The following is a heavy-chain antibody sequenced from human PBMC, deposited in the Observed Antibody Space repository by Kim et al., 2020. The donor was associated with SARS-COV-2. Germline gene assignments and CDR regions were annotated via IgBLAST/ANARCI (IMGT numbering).Heavy chain of an antibody. D-gene: IGHD6-19*01. Sequence: GGSLRLSCAASGFTFSGSAVHWVRQASGKGLEWVGRIRSKADTYPPAFAASVKGRFTISRDDSKNTAYLQMNSLKSEDTAVYFCALTMAGTDYFDSWGQG. J-gene: IGHJ4*02. CDR3: ALTMAGTDYFDS. V-gene: IGHV3-73*01. CDR2: IRSKADTYPP. CDR1: GFTFSGSA.